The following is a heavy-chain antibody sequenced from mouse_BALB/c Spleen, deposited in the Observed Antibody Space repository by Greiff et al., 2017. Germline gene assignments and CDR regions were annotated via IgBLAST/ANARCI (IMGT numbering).Heavy chain of an antibody. J-gene: IGHJ4*01. CDR2: ISYSGST. Sequence: EVKLVESGPGLVKPSQSLSLTCTVTGYSITSDYAWNWIRHFPGNKLEWMGYISYSGSTSYNPSLKSRISITRDTSKNQFFLQLNSVTTEDTATYYCARYGYDLYAMDYWGQGTSVTVSS. CDR3: ARYGYDLYAMDY. V-gene: IGHV3-2*02. CDR1: GYSITSDYA. D-gene: IGHD2-2*01.